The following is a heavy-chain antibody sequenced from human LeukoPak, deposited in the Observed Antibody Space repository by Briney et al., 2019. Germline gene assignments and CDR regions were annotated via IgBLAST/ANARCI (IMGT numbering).Heavy chain of an antibody. D-gene: IGHD5/OR15-5a*01. CDR1: GFTFSTYT. J-gene: IGHJ6*02. CDR3: SNLPSVDFDFYV. CDR2: ISGSGGST. Sequence: GGSLTLSWAASGFTFSTYTVKCGRQAPGKGLEWVSTISGSGGSTYSADSVKGRFTISRDNSKNTLYLQMNSLRAEDTAVYYCSNLPSVDFDFYVWGQGTTVTVSS. V-gene: IGHV3-23*01.